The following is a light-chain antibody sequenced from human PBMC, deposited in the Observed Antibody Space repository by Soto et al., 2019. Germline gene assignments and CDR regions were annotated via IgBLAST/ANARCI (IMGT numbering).Light chain of an antibody. V-gene: IGLV2-14*01. J-gene: IGLJ1*01. Sequence: QSVLSQPASVSGSPGQSITISCTGTSSDVGGFEYVSWYQHQPGKAPKLIIYDVTKRPSGVSNRFSGSKSGNTASLTISGIQAEDEADYYCGSITRSSTSVFGTGTKLTVL. CDR2: DVT. CDR3: GSITRSSTSV. CDR1: SSDVGGFEY.